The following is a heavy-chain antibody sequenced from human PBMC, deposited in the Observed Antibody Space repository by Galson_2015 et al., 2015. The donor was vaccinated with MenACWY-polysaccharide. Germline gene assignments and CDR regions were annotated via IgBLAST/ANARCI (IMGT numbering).Heavy chain of an antibody. V-gene: IGHV3-48*03. Sequence: SLRLSCAASGFTFSSYEMNWVRQAPGKGLEWVSYISSSGSTIYYADSVKGRFTISRDNAKNSLYLQMNSLRAEDTAVYYCARSSPISMIVVVISPVYFDYWGQGTLVTVSS. CDR3: ARSSPISMIVVVISPVYFDY. CDR1: GFTFSSYE. D-gene: IGHD3-22*01. J-gene: IGHJ4*02. CDR2: ISSSGSTI.